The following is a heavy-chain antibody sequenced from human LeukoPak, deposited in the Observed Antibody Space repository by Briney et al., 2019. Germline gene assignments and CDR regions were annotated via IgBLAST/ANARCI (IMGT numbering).Heavy chain of an antibody. CDR1: GGSISSYY. CDR3: ARGPGYPPYYFDY. Sequence: SETLSLTCNVSGGSISSYYWSWIRQPPGKGLEWIGYIYYSGSTNYNPSLKSRVTISVDTSKNQFSLKLSSVTAADTAVYYCARGPGYPPYYFDYWGQGTLVTVSS. V-gene: IGHV4-59*12. D-gene: IGHD6-13*01. J-gene: IGHJ4*02. CDR2: IYYSGST.